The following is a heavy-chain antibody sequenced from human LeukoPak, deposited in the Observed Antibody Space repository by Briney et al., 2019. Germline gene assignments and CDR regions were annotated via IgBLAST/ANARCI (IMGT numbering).Heavy chain of an antibody. CDR3: ARAEGSIALDY. Sequence: GGSLRLSCAASGFTFSSYSMNWVRQAPGKGLEWVSSISSSSSYIYYADSVKGRFTITRDNAKNSLYLQMNSLRAEDTAVYYCARAEGSIALDYWGQGTLVTVSS. CDR2: ISSSSSYI. J-gene: IGHJ4*02. V-gene: IGHV3-21*01. CDR1: GFTFSSYS. D-gene: IGHD2-2*01.